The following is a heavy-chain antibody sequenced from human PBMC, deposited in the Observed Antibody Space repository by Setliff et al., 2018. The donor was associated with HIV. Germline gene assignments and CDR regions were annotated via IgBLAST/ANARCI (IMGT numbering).Heavy chain of an antibody. J-gene: IGHJ4*02. Sequence: SETLSLTCAVSGYSISSGYYWGWIRQPPGKGLEWIGSIYHSGSTHYNPSLKSRVTISVDTSKNQFSLKLSSVTAADTAVYYWARHVSGIAAAGTQFDYWGQGTLVTV. V-gene: IGHV4-38-2*01. D-gene: IGHD6-13*01. CDR3: ARHVSGIAAAGTQFDY. CDR2: IYHSGST. CDR1: GYSISSGYY.